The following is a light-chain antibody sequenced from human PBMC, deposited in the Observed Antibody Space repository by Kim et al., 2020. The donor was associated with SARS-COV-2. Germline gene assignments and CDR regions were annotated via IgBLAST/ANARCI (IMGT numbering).Light chain of an antibody. V-gene: IGKV3-20*01. CDR1: RNVISNF. CDR2: AAS. J-gene: IGKJ2*01. Sequence: EIVLTQSPGTLSLSPGESATLSCRASRNVISNFLAWYQRKPGQAPRLLIYAASRRATGIPDRFSGSGSGTDFTLTINRLEPEDFAVYYCQQYGSSTGSFGQGTKLEI. CDR3: QQYGSSTGS.